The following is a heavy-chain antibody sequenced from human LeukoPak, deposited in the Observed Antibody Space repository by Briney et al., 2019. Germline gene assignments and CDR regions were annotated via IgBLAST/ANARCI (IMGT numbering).Heavy chain of an antibody. CDR2: ISSSSSYI. Sequence: GGSLRLSCAASGFTFSSYSMNWVRQAPGKGLEWVSSISSSSSYIYYADSVKGRFTISRDNAKNSLYLQMNSLRAEDTAVYYCAKDLGEMATHPGDYWGQGTLVTVSS. D-gene: IGHD5-24*01. CDR3: AKDLGEMATHPGDY. J-gene: IGHJ4*02. V-gene: IGHV3-21*01. CDR1: GFTFSSYS.